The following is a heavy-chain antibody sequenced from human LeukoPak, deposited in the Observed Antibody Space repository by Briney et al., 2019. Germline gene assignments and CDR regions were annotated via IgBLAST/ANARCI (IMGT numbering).Heavy chain of an antibody. CDR1: GFTFGDYA. J-gene: IGHJ4*02. V-gene: IGHV3-49*03. CDR2: IRSKAYGGTT. Sequence: GGSLRLSCTASGFTFGDYAMNWFRQAPGKGLEWVGFIRSKAYGGTTEYAASVKGRFTISRDDSKSIAYLQMNSLKTEDTAVYYCTRDGRQWELPSFDYWGQGTLVTVSS. D-gene: IGHD1-26*01. CDR3: TRDGRQWELPSFDY.